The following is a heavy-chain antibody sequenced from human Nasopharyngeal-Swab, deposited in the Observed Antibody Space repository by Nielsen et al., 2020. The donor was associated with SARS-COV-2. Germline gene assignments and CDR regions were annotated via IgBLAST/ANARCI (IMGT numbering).Heavy chain of an antibody. J-gene: IGHJ3*02. CDR3: ASSLGTGYSSGWYWDAHAFDI. Sequence: SETLSLTCAVYGGSFSGYYWSWIRQPPGKGLEWIGEINHSGSTHYNPSLKSRVTISVDTSKNQFSLKLSSVTAADTAVYYCASSLGTGYSSGWYWDAHAFDIWGQGTMVTVSS. V-gene: IGHV4-34*01. D-gene: IGHD6-19*01. CDR1: GGSFSGYY. CDR2: INHSGST.